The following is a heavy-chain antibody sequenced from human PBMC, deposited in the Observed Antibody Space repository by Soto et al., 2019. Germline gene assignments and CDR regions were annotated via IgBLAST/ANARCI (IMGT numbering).Heavy chain of an antibody. D-gene: IGHD5-12*01. CDR1: GGSISSSSYY. J-gene: IGHJ4*02. Sequence: SETLSLTCTVSGGSISSSSYYWGWIRQPPGKGLEWIGSIYYSGSTYYNPSLKRLVTISVDTSKNQFSLKLSSVTAADTAVYYCARVRIVATIDYWGQGTLVTVSS. CDR2: IYYSGST. CDR3: ARVRIVATIDY. V-gene: IGHV4-39*07.